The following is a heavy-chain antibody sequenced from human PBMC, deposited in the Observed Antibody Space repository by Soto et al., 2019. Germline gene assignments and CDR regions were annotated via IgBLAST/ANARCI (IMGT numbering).Heavy chain of an antibody. CDR1: GLTFSSYW. CDR2: ISSDGGCT. V-gene: IGHV3-64*01. CDR3: ARAIGMQQLVLGGWFDP. D-gene: IGHD6-13*01. Sequence: GGSLRLSCAASGLTFSSYWMHWVRQAPGQGLVYVSPISSDGGCTYYANSVKGRFTISRDNSKNTLYLQMGSLRAEDMAVYYCARAIGMQQLVLGGWFDPWGQGTLVTVSS. J-gene: IGHJ5*02.